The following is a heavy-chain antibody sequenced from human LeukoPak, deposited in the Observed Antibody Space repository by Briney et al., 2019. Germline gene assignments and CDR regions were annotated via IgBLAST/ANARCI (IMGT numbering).Heavy chain of an antibody. J-gene: IGHJ4*02. CDR3: AVAAASRDY. Sequence: SETLSLTCTVSGGSINSYFWTWIRQPAGKGLEWIGRIYTGGSTSYNPSLKSRVTMSVDTSKNQFSLKLSSVTAADTAVYYCAVAAASRDYWGQGTLVTVSS. CDR1: GGSINSYF. D-gene: IGHD6-13*01. CDR2: IYTGGST. V-gene: IGHV4-4*07.